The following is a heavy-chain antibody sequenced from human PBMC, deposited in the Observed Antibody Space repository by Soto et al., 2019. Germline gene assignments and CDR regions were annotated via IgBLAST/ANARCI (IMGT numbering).Heavy chain of an antibody. CDR2: ISYDGSNK. CDR1: GFTFSSYG. V-gene: IGHV3-30*18. D-gene: IGHD5-12*01. Sequence: GGALRLSCAAPGFTFSSYGMHRVRQAPGKGLGWVAVISYDGSNKYYADSVKGRFTISRDNSKNTLYLQMNSLRAEDTAVYYCAKIPPPIDGYINAVDYWGQGTLVTVSS. J-gene: IGHJ4*02. CDR3: AKIPPPIDGYINAVDY.